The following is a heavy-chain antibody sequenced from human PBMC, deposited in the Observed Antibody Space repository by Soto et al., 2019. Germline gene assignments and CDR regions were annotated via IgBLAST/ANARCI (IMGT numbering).Heavy chain of an antibody. V-gene: IGHV4-59*01. CDR3: ARVLPRTGDGWYNWFDP. D-gene: IGHD7-27*01. Sequence: SETLSLTCTVSGGSISSYYWSWIRQPPGKGLEWIGYIYYSGSTNYNPSLKSRVTISVDTSKNQFSLKLSSVTAADTAVYYCARVLPRTGDGWYNWFDPWGQGTLVTVSS. CDR2: IYYSGST. J-gene: IGHJ5*02. CDR1: GGSISSYY.